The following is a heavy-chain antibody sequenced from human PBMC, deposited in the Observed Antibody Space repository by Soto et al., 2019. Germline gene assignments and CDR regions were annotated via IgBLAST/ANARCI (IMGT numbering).Heavy chain of an antibody. J-gene: IGHJ6*02. CDR3: ARDRFLEWSSRYDMDI. D-gene: IGHD3-3*01. Sequence: GESLKISCKASGYSFSTFRIAWVRQMPGKGLEWMGIIHPGDSDTRYSPSFQGQVTMSVDRSINTAYMQWSSLKASDSAMYYCARDRFLEWSSRYDMDIWGQGTTVTVSS. V-gene: IGHV5-51*01. CDR2: IHPGDSDT. CDR1: GYSFSTFR.